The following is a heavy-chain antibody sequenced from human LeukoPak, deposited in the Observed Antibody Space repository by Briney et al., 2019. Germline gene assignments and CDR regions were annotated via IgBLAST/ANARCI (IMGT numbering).Heavy chain of an antibody. J-gene: IGHJ3*02. CDR2: INPNSGDT. Sequence: ASVKVSCKASGYTFTGYYMHWVRQAPGQGLEWMGWINPNSGDTNYAQKFQGRVTMTRDTSISTAYMELSRLRSDDTAVYYCARVGRGGDYGPNSIWGQGTMVTVSS. CDR1: GYTFTGYY. CDR3: ARVGRGGDYGPNSI. D-gene: IGHD4-17*01. V-gene: IGHV1-2*02.